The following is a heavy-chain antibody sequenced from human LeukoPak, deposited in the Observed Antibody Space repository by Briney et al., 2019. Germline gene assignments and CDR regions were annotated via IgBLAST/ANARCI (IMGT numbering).Heavy chain of an antibody. Sequence: PGGSLRLSCAASGFTFSDYYMSWIRQAPGKGLEWVSYISSSGSTIYYADSVKGRFTISRDNAKNSLYLQMNSLRAEDTAVYYCAREVRGVNLELYYYYYYMDVWGKGTTVTVSS. CDR1: GFTFSDYY. J-gene: IGHJ6*03. V-gene: IGHV3-11*04. D-gene: IGHD3-10*01. CDR2: ISSSGSTI. CDR3: AREVRGVNLELYYYYYYMDV.